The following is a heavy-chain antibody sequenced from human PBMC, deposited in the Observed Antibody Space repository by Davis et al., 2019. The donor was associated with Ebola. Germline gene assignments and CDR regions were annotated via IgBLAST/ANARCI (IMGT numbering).Heavy chain of an antibody. CDR3: AKFSRAGDSV. CDR2: ISSSSSTM. V-gene: IGHV3-48*02. Sequence: SLISSCASSGFSPSSYILNWARQATGKGLERVSYISSSSSTMYYADSVKGRFTISRDNAKNSLYLQMNSLRDEDTAVYYCAKFSRAGDSVWGQGTLVTVSS. D-gene: IGHD6-19*01. J-gene: IGHJ4*02. CDR1: GFSPSSYI.